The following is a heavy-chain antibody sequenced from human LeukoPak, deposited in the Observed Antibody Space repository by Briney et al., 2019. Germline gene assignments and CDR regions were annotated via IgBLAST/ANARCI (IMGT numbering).Heavy chain of an antibody. CDR3: ARGGYSSSWYYRN. CDR2: INQDGSEK. Sequence: GRSLRLSCAASGFTFDDYAMHWVRQAPGKGLEWVANINQDGSEKYFVDSVKGRFTISRDNAKNSLYLQINSLRAEDTAVYSCARGGYSSSWYYRNWGQGTLVTVSS. D-gene: IGHD6-13*01. CDR1: GFTFDDYA. J-gene: IGHJ4*02. V-gene: IGHV3-7*01.